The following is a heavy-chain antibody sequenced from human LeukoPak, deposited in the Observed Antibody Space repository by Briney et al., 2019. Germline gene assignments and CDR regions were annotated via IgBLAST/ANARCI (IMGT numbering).Heavy chain of an antibody. CDR2: INHSGST. J-gene: IGHJ4*02. CDR3: ARGRNPFMVRGDPVDY. CDR1: GGSFSGYY. Sequence: PSETLSLTCAVYGGSFSGYYWSWIRQPPGKGLERIGEINHSGSTNYNPSLKSRVTISVDTSKNQFSLKLSSVTAADTAVYYCARGRNPFMVRGDPVDYWGQGTLVTVSS. V-gene: IGHV4-34*01. D-gene: IGHD3-10*01.